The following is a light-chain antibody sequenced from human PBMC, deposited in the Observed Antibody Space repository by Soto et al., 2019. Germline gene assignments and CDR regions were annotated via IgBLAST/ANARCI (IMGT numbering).Light chain of an antibody. Sequence: AIQLTQSPSSLSASVGDRVTITCRASEVISSALAWYQQKPGRSPNHLISDASYLEGGVPARFSGSGSGTDFTLTISSLQPEDFATYYCQQFSSYPFTFGPGTTVDVK. V-gene: IGKV1-13*02. CDR1: EVISSA. CDR2: DAS. CDR3: QQFSSYPFT. J-gene: IGKJ3*01.